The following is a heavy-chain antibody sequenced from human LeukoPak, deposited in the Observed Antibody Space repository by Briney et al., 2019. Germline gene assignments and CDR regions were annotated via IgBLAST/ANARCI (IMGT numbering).Heavy chain of an antibody. J-gene: IGHJ4*02. CDR2: IRSNSEDI. Sequence: ASVKVSCKASGYTFSGDYMHWVRQAPGQGLEWMGRIRSNSEDIQYAQKFQGRVTMTWDTSTSTAYMELTRLTSDDTAVYYCAREDRDFIAAAGTDYWGQGTLVTVSS. CDR1: GYTFSGDY. CDR3: AREDRDFIAAAGTDY. D-gene: IGHD6-13*01. V-gene: IGHV1-2*06.